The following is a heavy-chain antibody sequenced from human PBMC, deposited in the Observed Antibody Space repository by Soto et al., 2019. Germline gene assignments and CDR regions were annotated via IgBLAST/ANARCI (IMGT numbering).Heavy chain of an antibody. CDR3: ARGSIAAAGDY. D-gene: IGHD6-13*01. CDR1: GGSFSGYY. V-gene: IGHV4-34*01. J-gene: IGHJ4*02. CDR2: INHSGST. Sequence: PSETLSLTCAVYGGSFSGYYWSWIRQPPGKGLEWIGEINHSGSTNYNPSLKSRVTISVDTSKNQFSLKLSSVTAADTAVYYCARGSIAAAGDYWGQGTLVTVSS.